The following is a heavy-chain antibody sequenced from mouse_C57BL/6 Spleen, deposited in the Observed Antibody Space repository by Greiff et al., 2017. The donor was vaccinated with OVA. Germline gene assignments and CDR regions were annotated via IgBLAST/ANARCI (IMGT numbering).Heavy chain of an antibody. CDR2: IDPETGGT. CDR1: GYTFTDYE. J-gene: IGHJ4*01. D-gene: IGHD2-5*01. CDR3: TRSGSNYVFYYAMDY. Sequence: QVQLQQSGAELVRPGASVTLSCKASGYTFTDYEMHWVKQTPVHGLEWIGAIDPETGGTAYNQKFKGKAILTADKSSSTAYMELRSLTSEDSAVYYCTRSGSNYVFYYAMDYWGQGTSVTVSS. V-gene: IGHV1-15*01.